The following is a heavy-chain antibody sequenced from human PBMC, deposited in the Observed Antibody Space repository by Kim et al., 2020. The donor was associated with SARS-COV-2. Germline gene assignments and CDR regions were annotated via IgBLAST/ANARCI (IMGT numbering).Heavy chain of an antibody. CDR3: ANLDGDGSY. D-gene: IGHD4-17*01. J-gene: IGHJ4*02. Sequence: YYGDSEKGRFTVSRDNSKNTIYLQMHSLRVEDTAVYYCANLDGDGSYWGQGTLVTVS. V-gene: IGHV3-23*05.